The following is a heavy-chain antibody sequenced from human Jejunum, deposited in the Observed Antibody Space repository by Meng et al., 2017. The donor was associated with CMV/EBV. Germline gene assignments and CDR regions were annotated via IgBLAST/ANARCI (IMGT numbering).Heavy chain of an antibody. CDR1: GDSIRSPNNY. CDR2: IYYNGNT. D-gene: IGHD4-23*01. V-gene: IGHV4-31*02. J-gene: IGHJ4*02. Sequence: VSGDSIRSPNNYWSWIRQHPVKGLEWIGYIYYNGNTVYNPSLQSRFTMSVDTSKNQFSLHLDSVTAADTAVYYCARDPYGGNAGIDYWGQGTLVTVSS. CDR3: ARDPYGGNAGIDY.